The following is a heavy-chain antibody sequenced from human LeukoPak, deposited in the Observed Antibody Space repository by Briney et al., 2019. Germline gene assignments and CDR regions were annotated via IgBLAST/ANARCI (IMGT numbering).Heavy chain of an antibody. Sequence: SVKVSCKASGGTFSSYAISWVRQAPGQGLEWMGGIIPIFGTANYAQKFQGRVTITTDESTSTAYMELSSLRSEDTAVYYCARLDYYYYYMDVWGKGTTVTVS. V-gene: IGHV1-69*05. D-gene: IGHD1-1*01. CDR2: IIPIFGTA. CDR3: ARLDYYYYYMDV. CDR1: GGTFSSYA. J-gene: IGHJ6*03.